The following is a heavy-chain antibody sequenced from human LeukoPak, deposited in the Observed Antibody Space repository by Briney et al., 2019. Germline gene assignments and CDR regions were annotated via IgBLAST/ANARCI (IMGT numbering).Heavy chain of an antibody. CDR1: GFTFNTYN. CDR2: ISSSSSYI. V-gene: IGHV3-21*01. CDR3: ARLGGIFGVVTLDAFDI. Sequence: PGGSLRLSCAGSGFTFNTYNMNWVRQAPGKGLERVSSISSSSSYIYYADSVKGRFTISRDNAKNSLYLQMNSLRAEDTAVYYCARLGGIFGVVTLDAFDIWGQGTMVTVSS. J-gene: IGHJ3*02. D-gene: IGHD3-3*01.